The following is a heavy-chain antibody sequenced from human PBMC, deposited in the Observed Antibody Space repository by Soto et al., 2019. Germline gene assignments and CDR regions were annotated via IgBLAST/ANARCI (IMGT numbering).Heavy chain of an antibody. CDR3: ARGERSYYYDSSGYATYYYYGMDV. Sequence: PSETLSLTCTVSGGSISSGDYYWSWIRQPPGKGLEWIGYIYYSGSTYYNPSLKSRVTISVDTSKNQFSLKLSSVTAADTAVYYCARGERSYYYDSSGYATYYYYGMDVWGQGTTVTVSS. CDR1: GGSISSGDYY. V-gene: IGHV4-30-4*01. CDR2: IYYSGST. J-gene: IGHJ6*02. D-gene: IGHD3-22*01.